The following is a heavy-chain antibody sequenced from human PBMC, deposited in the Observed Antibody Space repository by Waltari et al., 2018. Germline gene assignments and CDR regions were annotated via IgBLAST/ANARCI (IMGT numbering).Heavy chain of an antibody. V-gene: IGHV4-59*01. CDR1: GGSISSYY. D-gene: IGHD2-15*01. CDR3: ARDRYCSGGSCYGGGGAFDI. Sequence: QVQLQESGPGLVKPSETLSLTCTVSGGSISSYYWSWIRQPPGKGREWIGYIYSSGTTNNNPSLKRRVTISVDTSKNQFSLKLSSVTAADTAVYYCARDRYCSGGSCYGGGGAFDIWGQGTMVTVSS. CDR2: IYSSGTT. J-gene: IGHJ3*02.